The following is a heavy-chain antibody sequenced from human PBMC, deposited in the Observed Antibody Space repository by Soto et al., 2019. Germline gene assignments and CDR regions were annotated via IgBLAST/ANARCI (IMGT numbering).Heavy chain of an antibody. CDR3: ARVVRRVGATAAFGY. Sequence: ASVKVSCKASGYTFTSYAMNWARQAPGQGLEWMGWINTNTGNPTYAQGFTGRFVFSLDTSVSTAYLQICSLKAEDTAVYYCARVVRRVGATAAFGYWGQGTLVTVSS. J-gene: IGHJ4*02. CDR1: GYTFTSYA. D-gene: IGHD1-26*01. V-gene: IGHV7-4-1*01. CDR2: INTNTGNP.